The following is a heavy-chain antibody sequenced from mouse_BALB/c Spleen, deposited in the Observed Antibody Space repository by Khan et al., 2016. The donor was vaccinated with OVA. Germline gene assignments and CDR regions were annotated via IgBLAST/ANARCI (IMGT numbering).Heavy chain of an antibody. Sequence: EVELVESGGGLVQPGGSLKLSCAASGFTFSSYGMPWVRQTPDKRLELVATINSNGGSTYYPDSVKGRFTISRDNAKNTLYLQMSSLKSEDTAMYYCDRMGRTINWGQGTTLTVSS. CDR3: DRMGRTIN. V-gene: IGHV5-6-3*01. J-gene: IGHJ2*01. CDR1: GFTFSSYG. CDR2: INSNGGST.